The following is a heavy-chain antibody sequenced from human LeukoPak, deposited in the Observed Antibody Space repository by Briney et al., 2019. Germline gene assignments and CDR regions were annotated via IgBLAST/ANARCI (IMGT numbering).Heavy chain of an antibody. CDR2: VSGSAGRT. D-gene: IGHD2-8*02. Sequence: GGSLRLSCAASGFTFSSFAMTWVRQAPGKGLERVSTVSGSAGRTDYADSVKSRFTISRDNLKNTLYLQMNGLRAEDTAVYYCAKNRGHCVDGVCHNYYYMDVWGRGTTVTVSS. J-gene: IGHJ6*03. CDR3: AKNRGHCVDGVCHNYYYMDV. CDR1: GFTFSSFA. V-gene: IGHV3-23*01.